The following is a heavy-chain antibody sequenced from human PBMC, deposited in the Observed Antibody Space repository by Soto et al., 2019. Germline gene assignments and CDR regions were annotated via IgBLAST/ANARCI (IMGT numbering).Heavy chain of an antibody. J-gene: IGHJ6*02. V-gene: IGHV1-18*01. D-gene: IGHD6-6*01. CDR2: ISTYNGDA. CDR1: GYIFSTSG. CDR3: AREGPRPYYYYGMDV. Sequence: QAQLEQSGAEVKKPGASVKVSCKSSGYIFSTSGISWVRQAPGQGLEGMGWISTYNGDANYAQRFQGRVTMTTDTSTSTTYMELRSLRSDDTAVYYCAREGPRPYYYYGMDVWGQGTTVTVSS.